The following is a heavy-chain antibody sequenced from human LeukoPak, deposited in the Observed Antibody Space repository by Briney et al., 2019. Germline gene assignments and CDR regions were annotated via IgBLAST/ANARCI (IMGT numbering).Heavy chain of an antibody. D-gene: IGHD3-22*01. Sequence: GGSLRLSCAASGFTFSDYYMSWIRQAPGKGLEWVSYISSSGSTIYYADSVKRRFTISRDNAKNSLYLQMNSLRAEDTAVYYCARDGEGPQNYYDSSGYYDYWGQGTLVTVSS. CDR1: GFTFSDYY. CDR2: ISSSGSTI. J-gene: IGHJ4*02. V-gene: IGHV3-11*01. CDR3: ARDGEGPQNYYDSSGYYDY.